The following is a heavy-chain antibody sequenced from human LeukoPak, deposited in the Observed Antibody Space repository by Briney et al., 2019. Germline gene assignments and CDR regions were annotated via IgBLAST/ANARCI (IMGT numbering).Heavy chain of an antibody. CDR1: EFTFNSYS. CDR2: ISSSSSYI. J-gene: IGHJ4*02. CDR3: ASGGGGAGDFDY. V-gene: IGHV3-21*01. D-gene: IGHD1-26*01. Sequence: PGGSLRLSCAASEFTFNSYSMNWVRQAPGKGLEWVSFISSSSSYIYYADSVKGRFTISRDNAKSSLYLQMNSLRAEDTAVYYCASGGGGAGDFDYWGQGTLVTVSS.